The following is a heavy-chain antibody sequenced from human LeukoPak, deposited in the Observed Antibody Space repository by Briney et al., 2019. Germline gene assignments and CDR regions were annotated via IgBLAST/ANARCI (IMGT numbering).Heavy chain of an antibody. J-gene: IGHJ3*02. D-gene: IGHD3-10*01. CDR3: ARGGSGSYYPTSAAFDI. CDR1: GYTFTSYG. V-gene: IGHV1-18*01. Sequence: GASVKVSCKASGYTFTSYGISWVRQAPGQGLEWMGWISAYNGNTNYAQKLQGRVTMTTDTSTSTAYMELRSLRSDDTAVYHCARGGSGSYYPTSAAFDIWGQGTMVTVSS. CDR2: ISAYNGNT.